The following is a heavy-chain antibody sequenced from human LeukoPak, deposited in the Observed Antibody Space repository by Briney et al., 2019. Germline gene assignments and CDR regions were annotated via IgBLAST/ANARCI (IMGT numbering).Heavy chain of an antibody. D-gene: IGHD4-17*01. V-gene: IGHV4-59*08. CDR1: GGSITNYY. CDR2: IYYSGST. J-gene: IGHJ6*03. CDR3: ARTDADYDDYGRDYYYCMDV. Sequence: SETLSLTCTVSGGSITNYYWSWIRQPPGKGLEWIGYIYYSGSTNYNPSLKSRVTISVDKSKNQFSLKLSSVTAADTAVYYCARTDADYDDYGRDYYYCMDVWGKGTTVTVSS.